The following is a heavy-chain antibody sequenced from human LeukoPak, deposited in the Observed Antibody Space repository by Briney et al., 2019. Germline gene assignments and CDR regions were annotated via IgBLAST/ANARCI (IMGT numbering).Heavy chain of an antibody. D-gene: IGHD1-26*01. CDR1: GFTFSSHW. CDR3: ARGHTGGYHTAGY. V-gene: IGHV3-74*01. J-gene: IGHJ4*02. Sequence: PGGPLTLSCVVSGFTFSSHWVHWVRQATGEALVWVSRINSDGSSISYADSVKGRFTISRDNAKNTLFLQMNSLRDEDTAVYYCARGHTGGYHTAGYWGQGTLVTVSS. CDR2: INSDGSSI.